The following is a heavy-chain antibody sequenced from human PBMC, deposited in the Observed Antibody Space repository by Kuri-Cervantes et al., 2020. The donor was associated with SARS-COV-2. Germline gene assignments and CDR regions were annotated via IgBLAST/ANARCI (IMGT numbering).Heavy chain of an antibody. Sequence: GESLKISCAASGFTFSSYWMHWVRQAPGKGLEWVAFIRYDGSNKYYADSVKGRFTISRDNSKNTLYLQMNSLRAEDTAVYYCAKAPEGSYFGYWGQGTLVTVSS. CDR1: GFTFSSYW. CDR2: IRYDGSNK. J-gene: IGHJ4*02. V-gene: IGHV3-30*02. D-gene: IGHD3-10*01. CDR3: AKAPEGSYFGY.